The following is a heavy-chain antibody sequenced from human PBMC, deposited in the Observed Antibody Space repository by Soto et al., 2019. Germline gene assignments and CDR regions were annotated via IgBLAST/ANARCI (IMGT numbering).Heavy chain of an antibody. CDR2: IYATGTT. CDR1: GASISGFY. D-gene: IGHD1-1*01. V-gene: IGHV4-4*07. J-gene: IGHJ5*02. CDR3: VRDGTKTLRDWFDP. Sequence: TSEILSLTCTVSGASISGFYWSWIRKSAGKGLEWIGRIYATGTTDYNPSLKSRVMMSVDTSKKQFSLKLRSVTAADTAVYYCVRDGTKTLRDWFDPWGQGISFTVSS.